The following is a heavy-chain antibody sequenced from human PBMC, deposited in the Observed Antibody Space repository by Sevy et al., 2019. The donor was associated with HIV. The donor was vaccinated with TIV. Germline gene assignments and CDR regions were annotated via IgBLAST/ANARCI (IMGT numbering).Heavy chain of an antibody. CDR3: ARSSRGSYLFDY. CDR1: GGSISSYY. Sequence: SETLSLTCTVSGGSISSYYWSWIRQPPGKGLEWIGYIYYSGSTNYNPSLKSRVTISVDTSKNQFSLKLSSVTAADTALYYCARSSRGSYLFDYWGQGTLVTVSS. J-gene: IGHJ4*02. V-gene: IGHV4-59*01. D-gene: IGHD1-26*01. CDR2: IYYSGST.